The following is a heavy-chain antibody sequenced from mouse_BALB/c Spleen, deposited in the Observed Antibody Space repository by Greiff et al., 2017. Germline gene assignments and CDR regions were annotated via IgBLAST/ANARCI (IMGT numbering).Heavy chain of an antibody. D-gene: IGHD2-14*01. CDR1: GFTFSSFG. CDR3: ARGGIGVRRYFDY. CDR2: ISSGSSTI. V-gene: IGHV5-17*02. J-gene: IGHJ2*01. Sequence: EVMLVESGGGLVQPGGSRKLSCAASGFTFSSFGMHWVRQAPEKGLEWVAYISSGSSTIYYADTVKGRFTISRDNPKNTLFLQMTSLRSEDTAMYYCARGGIGVRRYFDYWGQGTTLTVSS.